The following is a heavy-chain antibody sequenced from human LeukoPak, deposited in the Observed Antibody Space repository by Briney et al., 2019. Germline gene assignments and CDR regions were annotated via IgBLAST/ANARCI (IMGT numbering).Heavy chain of an antibody. J-gene: IGHJ3*02. Sequence: PGRSLRLSCAASGFTFDDGAMHGVRRAPAKRLQWVSGISWNSGSIGYADSVKGRFTISRDNAKNSLYLQMNSLRAEDTALYYCAKARGGSAFDIWGQGTMVTVSS. CDR1: GFTFDDGA. CDR3: AKARGGSAFDI. CDR2: ISWNSGSI. V-gene: IGHV3-9*01. D-gene: IGHD3-16*01.